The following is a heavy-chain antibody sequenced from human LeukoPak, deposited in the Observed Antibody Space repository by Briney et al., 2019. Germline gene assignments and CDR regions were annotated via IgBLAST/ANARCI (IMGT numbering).Heavy chain of an antibody. CDR1: GGSFSGYY. J-gene: IGHJ4*02. D-gene: IGHD3-16*01. Sequence: SETLSLTCAVYGGSFSGYYWSWIRQPPGKGLEWIGEINHSGSTNYNPSLKSRVTISVDTSKNQFSLKLSSVTAADTAVYYCARRRSLGYWGQGTLVTVSS. CDR2: INHSGST. CDR3: ARRRSLGY. V-gene: IGHV4-34*01.